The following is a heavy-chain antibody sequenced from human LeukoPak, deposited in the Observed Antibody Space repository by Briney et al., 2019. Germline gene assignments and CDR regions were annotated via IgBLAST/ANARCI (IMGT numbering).Heavy chain of an antibody. CDR3: ARSGWMAQNDY. CDR1: GFTVSSNY. CDR2: ISNDGSNK. Sequence: GGSLRLSCAASGFTVSSNYMSWVRQAPGKGLEWVAVISNDGSNKYYADSVKGRFTISRDNSKNTVYLQMNSLRGEDTAVYYCARSGWMAQNDYWGQGTLVTVSS. J-gene: IGHJ4*02. D-gene: IGHD6-19*01. V-gene: IGHV3-30-3*01.